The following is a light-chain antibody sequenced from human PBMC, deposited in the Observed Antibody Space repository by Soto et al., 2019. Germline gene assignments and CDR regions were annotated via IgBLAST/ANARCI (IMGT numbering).Light chain of an antibody. CDR2: GAS. CDR1: QSVSSSY. J-gene: IGKJ4*01. V-gene: IGKV3-20*01. CDR3: QQYGSL. Sequence: ESVLTQSPGTLSLSPGERATLSCRASQSVSSSYLAWYQQKPGQAPRLLIYGASSRATGIPDRFSGSGSGTDFTLTISRLEPEDFAVYYCQQYGSLFAGGTKVDIK.